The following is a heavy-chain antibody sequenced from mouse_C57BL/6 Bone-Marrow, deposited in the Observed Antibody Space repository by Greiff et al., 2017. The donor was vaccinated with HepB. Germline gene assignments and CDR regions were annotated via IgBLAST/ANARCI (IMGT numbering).Heavy chain of an antibody. CDR3: ARRFFPYYYGSSFFDY. CDR1: GYTFTSYW. Sequence: QVQLKESGAELAKPGASVKLSCKASGYTFTSYWMHWVKQRPGQGLEWIGYINPSSGYTKYNQKFKDKATLTADKSSSTAYMQLSSLTYEDSAVYYCARRFFPYYYGSSFFDYWGQGTTLTVSS. V-gene: IGHV1-7*01. D-gene: IGHD1-1*01. CDR2: INPSSGYT. J-gene: IGHJ2*01.